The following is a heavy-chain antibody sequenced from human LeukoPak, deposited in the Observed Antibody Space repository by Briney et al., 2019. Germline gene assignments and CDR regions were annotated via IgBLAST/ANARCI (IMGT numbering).Heavy chain of an antibody. CDR2: IYSGGST. J-gene: IGHJ6*02. CDR1: GFTFSSYE. D-gene: IGHD2-8*02. V-gene: IGHV3-53*01. CDR3: ARDSDTETGWYYYGMDV. Sequence: PGGSLRLSCAASGFTFSSYEMNWVRQAPGKGLEWVSVIYSGGSTYYADSVKGRFTISRDNSKNTVYLQMNSLRAEDTAVYYCARDSDTETGWYYYGMDVWGQGTTVTVSS.